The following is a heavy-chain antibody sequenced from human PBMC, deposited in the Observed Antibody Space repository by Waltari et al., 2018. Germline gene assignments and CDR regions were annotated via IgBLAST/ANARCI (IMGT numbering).Heavy chain of an antibody. V-gene: IGHV4-38-2*01. Sequence: QVQLQESGPGLVKPSQTLSLTCAVPGYSIRSGYSWGWIRQPPGKGLEWIGSIYHSGSTYYNPSLKSRVTISVDTSKNQFSLKLSSVTAADTAVYYCAGSTVTTGDYWGQGTLVTVSS. CDR2: IYHSGST. CDR3: AGSTVTTGDY. J-gene: IGHJ4*02. D-gene: IGHD4-17*01. CDR1: GYSIRSGYS.